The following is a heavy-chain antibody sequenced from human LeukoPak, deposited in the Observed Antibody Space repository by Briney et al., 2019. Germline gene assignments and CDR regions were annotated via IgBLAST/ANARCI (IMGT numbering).Heavy chain of an antibody. CDR3: ARYIPKYYDFWIYGMDV. V-gene: IGHV4-4*07. Sequence: PSETLSLTCTVSGGSISSYYWSWIRQPAGKGLEWIGRIYTSGSTNYNPSLKSRVTMSVDTSKNQFSLKLSSVTAADTAVYYCARYIPKYYDFWIYGMDVWGQGTTVTVSS. CDR1: GGSISSYY. D-gene: IGHD3-3*01. J-gene: IGHJ6*02. CDR2: IYTSGST.